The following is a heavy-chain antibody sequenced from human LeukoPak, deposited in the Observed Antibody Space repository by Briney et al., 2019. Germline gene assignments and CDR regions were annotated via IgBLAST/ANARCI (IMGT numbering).Heavy chain of an antibody. Sequence: SETLSLTCTVSGGSISSYYWSWIRQPPGKGLEWIGYIYYSGSTNYNPSLKSRVTISVDTSNNQFSLKLSSVTAADTAVYYCAKDSQMRVSPWYYYGMDVWGQGTTVTVSS. CDR3: AKDSQMRVSPWYYYGMDV. D-gene: IGHD5-24*01. CDR1: GGSISSYY. CDR2: IYYSGST. J-gene: IGHJ6*02. V-gene: IGHV4-59*12.